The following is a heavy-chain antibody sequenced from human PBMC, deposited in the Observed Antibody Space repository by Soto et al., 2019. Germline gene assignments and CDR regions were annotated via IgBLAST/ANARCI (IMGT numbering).Heavy chain of an antibody. J-gene: IGHJ4*02. CDR3: ARGNPDCSWYYFDY. D-gene: IGHD6-13*01. CDR1: GGSFSGYY. V-gene: IGHV4-34*01. CDR2: INHSGST. Sequence: SETLSLTCAVYGGSFSGYYWSWIRQPPGKGLEWIGEINHSGSTNYNPSLKSRVTISVDTSKNQFSLKLSSVTAADTAVYYCARGNPDCSWYYFDYWGQGTLVT.